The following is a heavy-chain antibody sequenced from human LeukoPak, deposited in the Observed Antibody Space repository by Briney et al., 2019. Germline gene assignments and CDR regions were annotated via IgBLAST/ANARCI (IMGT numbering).Heavy chain of an antibody. CDR2: IGSSSNSI. Sequence: GGSLRLSCAASGFTFSSYSMNWVRQAPGKGLEWVSSIGSSSNSIYYTDSVKGRFTISRDNPKNSLYLQMNSLRAEDTAVYYCSRELPSEAFDYWGQGTLGTVSS. V-gene: IGHV3-21*01. J-gene: IGHJ4*02. CDR3: SRELPSEAFDY. D-gene: IGHD2-21*01. CDR1: GFTFSSYS.